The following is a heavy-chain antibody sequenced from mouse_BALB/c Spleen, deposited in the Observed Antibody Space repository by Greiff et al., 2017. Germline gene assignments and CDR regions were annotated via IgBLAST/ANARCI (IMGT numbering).Heavy chain of an antibody. V-gene: IGHV2-2*02. CDR3: ARNIYYYGSGGWFAY. CDR2: IWSGGST. Sequence: VQVVESGPGLVQPSQSLSITCTVSGFSLTSYGVHWVRQSPGKGLEWLGVIWSGGSTDYNAAFISRLSISKDNSKSQVFFKMNSLQANDTAIYYCARNIYYYGSGGWFAYWGQGTLVTVSA. D-gene: IGHD1-1*01. CDR1: GFSLTSYG. J-gene: IGHJ3*01.